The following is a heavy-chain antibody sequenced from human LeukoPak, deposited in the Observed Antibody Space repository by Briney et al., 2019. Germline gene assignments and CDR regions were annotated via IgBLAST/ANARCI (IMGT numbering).Heavy chain of an antibody. CDR2: ISAYNGNT. CDR1: GYTFTSYG. V-gene: IGHV1-18*01. Sequence: EASVKVSCKASGYTFTSYGISWVRQAPGQGLEWMGWISAYNGNTNYAQKLQGRVTMTTDTSTSTAYMELRSLRSDDTAVYYCARRGLGYCTNGVCYNVGGVDYWGQGTLVTVSS. D-gene: IGHD2-8*01. J-gene: IGHJ4*02. CDR3: ARRGLGYCTNGVCYNVGGVDY.